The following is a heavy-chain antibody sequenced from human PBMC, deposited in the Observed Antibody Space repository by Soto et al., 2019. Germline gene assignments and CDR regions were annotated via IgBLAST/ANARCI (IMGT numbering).Heavy chain of an antibody. V-gene: IGHV3-30*18. J-gene: IGHJ3*02. CDR1: GFTFSSYG. Sequence: PGGSLRLSCAASGFTFSSYGMHWVRQAPGKGLEWVAVISYDGSNKYYADSVKGRFTISRDNSKNTLYLQMNSLRAEDTAVYYCAKVGDYYDSSGYPGDAFDIWGQGTMVTVSS. CDR2: ISYDGSNK. CDR3: AKVGDYYDSSGYPGDAFDI. D-gene: IGHD3-22*01.